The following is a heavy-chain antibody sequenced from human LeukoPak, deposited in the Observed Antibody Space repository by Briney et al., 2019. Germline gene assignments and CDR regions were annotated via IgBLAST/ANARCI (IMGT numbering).Heavy chain of an antibody. CDR1: GFTFSSYA. CDR2: ISGSGGST. CDR3: ARDPRNLFYYYGMDV. D-gene: IGHD1-1*01. V-gene: IGHV3-23*01. J-gene: IGHJ6*02. Sequence: GGSLRLSCAASGFTFSSYAMSWVRQAPGKGLEWVSAISGSGGSTYYADSVKGRFTISRDNSKNTLYLQMNSLRAEDTAVYYCARDPRNLFYYYGMDVWGQGTTVTVSS.